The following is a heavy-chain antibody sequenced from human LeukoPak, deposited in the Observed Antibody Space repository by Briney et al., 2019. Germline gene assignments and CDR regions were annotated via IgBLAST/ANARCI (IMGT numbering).Heavy chain of an antibody. J-gene: IGHJ6*03. D-gene: IGHD3-3*01. Sequence: GGSLRLSCAASGFTFSSYSMNWVRQAPGKGLEWVSSISSSSSYIYYADSVKGRFTISRDNAKNSLYLQMNSLRAEDTAVYYCARGSRFLEWLPRSRGHYMDVWGEGTTVTVSS. CDR3: ARGSRFLEWLPRSRGHYMDV. CDR2: ISSSSSYI. CDR1: GFTFSSYS. V-gene: IGHV3-21*01.